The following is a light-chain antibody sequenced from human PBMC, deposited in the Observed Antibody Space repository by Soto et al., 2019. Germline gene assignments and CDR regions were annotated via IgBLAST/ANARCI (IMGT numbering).Light chain of an antibody. Sequence: DIQMTQSPSTLSGSVGDRVTITCRASQTISSWLAWYQQRPGTAPKLMIYKASTLETGVPSRFSGSGSGTEFTLTINNLQPDDFATYYCQQYAGYSRTFGQGTKVDIK. V-gene: IGKV1-5*03. CDR1: QTISSW. J-gene: IGKJ1*01. CDR2: KAS. CDR3: QQYAGYSRT.